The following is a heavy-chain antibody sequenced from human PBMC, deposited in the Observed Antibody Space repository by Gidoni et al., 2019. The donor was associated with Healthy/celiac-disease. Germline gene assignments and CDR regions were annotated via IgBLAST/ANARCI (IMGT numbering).Heavy chain of an antibody. V-gene: IGHV4-34*01. CDR3: AQEGPQADGGYIDY. Sequence: QVQLQQWGAGLLKPSETLSLTCAVYGGSFSGYYWSWIRQPPGKGLEWIGEINHSGSTNYNPSLKSRVTISVDTSKNQFSLKLSSVTAADTAVYYCAQEGPQADGGYIDYWGQGTLVTVSS. J-gene: IGHJ4*02. CDR1: GGSFSGYY. D-gene: IGHD2-15*01. CDR2: INHSGST.